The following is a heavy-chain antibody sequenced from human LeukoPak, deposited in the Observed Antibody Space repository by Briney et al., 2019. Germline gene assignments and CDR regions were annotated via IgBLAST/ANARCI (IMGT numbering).Heavy chain of an antibody. CDR2: IYHSGST. CDR3: ARDGGDPDVFDP. V-gene: IGHV4-30-2*01. CDR1: GGSISSGGYY. Sequence: SETLSLTCTVSGGSISSGGYYWSWIRQPPGKGLEWIGYIYHSGSTYYNPSLKSRVTISVDRSKNQFSLKLSSVTAADTAVYYCARDGGDPDVFDPWGQGTLVTVSS. D-gene: IGHD2-21*02. J-gene: IGHJ5*02.